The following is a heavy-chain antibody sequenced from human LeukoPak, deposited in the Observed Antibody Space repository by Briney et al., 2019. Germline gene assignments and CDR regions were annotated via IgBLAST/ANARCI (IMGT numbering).Heavy chain of an antibody. Sequence: GGSLRLSCAASGFTFSSYSMNWVRQAPGKGLEWVSSISSSSSYIYYADSVKGRLTISRDNAKNSLYLQMNSLRAEDTAVYYCARVDLRYLGYWGQGTLVTVSS. V-gene: IGHV3-21*01. CDR2: ISSSSSYI. D-gene: IGHD3-9*01. J-gene: IGHJ4*02. CDR3: ARVDLRYLGY. CDR1: GFTFSSYS.